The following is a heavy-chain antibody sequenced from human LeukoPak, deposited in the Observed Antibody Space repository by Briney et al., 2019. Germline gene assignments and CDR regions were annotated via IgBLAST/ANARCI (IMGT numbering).Heavy chain of an antibody. CDR1: GFTFSSYA. J-gene: IGHJ4*02. V-gene: IGHV3-23*01. CDR2: ISGSGGST. D-gene: IGHD4-11*01. CDR3: AKDLYSNYDGYYFDY. Sequence: GGSLRLSCAASGFTFSSYAMSWVRQAPGKGLEWVSAISGSGGSTYYADSVKGRFTISRDNSKSTLYLQMSSLRAEDTAVYYCAKDLYSNYDGYYFDYWGQGTLVTVSS.